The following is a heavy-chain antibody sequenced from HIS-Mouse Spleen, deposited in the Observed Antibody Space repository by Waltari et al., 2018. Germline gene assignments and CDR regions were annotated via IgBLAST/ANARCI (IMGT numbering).Heavy chain of an antibody. J-gene: IGHJ2*01. CDR2: IYYSGGT. CDR3: AREIPYSSSWYDWYFDL. CDR1: GGSISSSSYY. D-gene: IGHD6-13*01. Sequence: QLQLQESGPGLVKPSETLSLTCTVSGGSISSSSYYWGWIRQPPGKGLEWIGSIYYSGGTCYNPSLKSRVTIAVETSKNQCSLKLSSVTAADTAVYYCAREIPYSSSWYDWYFDLWGRGTLVTVSS. V-gene: IGHV4-39*07.